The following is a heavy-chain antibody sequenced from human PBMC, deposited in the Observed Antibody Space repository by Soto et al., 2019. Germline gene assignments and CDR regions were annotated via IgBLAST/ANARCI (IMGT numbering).Heavy chain of an antibody. CDR1: VFTFSGSA. V-gene: IGHV3-73*01. J-gene: IGHJ5*02. CDR2: IRSKANSYAT. Sequence: WWSLRLSCSASVFTFSGSAMHWFRQASGKGLEWVGRIRSKANSYATAYAASVKGRFTISRDDSKNTAYLQMNILKTEDTAVYYCTRSRGWYAVVSSFNWFDPWGQGTLVTVSS. D-gene: IGHD6-19*01. CDR3: TRSRGWYAVVSSFNWFDP.